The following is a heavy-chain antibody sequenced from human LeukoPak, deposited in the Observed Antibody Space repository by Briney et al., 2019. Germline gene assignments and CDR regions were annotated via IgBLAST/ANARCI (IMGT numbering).Heavy chain of an antibody. D-gene: IGHD5-24*01. V-gene: IGHV3-66*01. Sequence: GGSLRLSCAASGFAVSSKYLNWVRQAPGKGLEWVTVIYLDGRADYADSVKGRFTISSDNSKNTVYLQMNSLKDEDTAVYYCARDAETSLANWGQGTLVTVSP. J-gene: IGHJ4*02. CDR3: ARDAETSLAN. CDR2: IYLDGRA. CDR1: GFAVSSKY.